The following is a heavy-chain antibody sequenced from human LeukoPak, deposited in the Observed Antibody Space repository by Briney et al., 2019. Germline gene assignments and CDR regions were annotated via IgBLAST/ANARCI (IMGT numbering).Heavy chain of an antibody. CDR3: TRYGDYPFDY. CDR2: INSDGSWT. CDR1: GSYW. V-gene: IGHV3-74*01. Sequence: GGSLRLSCAASGSYWMHWVRQAPGKGLVWVSHINSDGSWTSYADSVKGRFTISRDNSKNTLYLQMNSLKTEDTAVYYCTRYGDYPFDYWGQGTLVTVSS. J-gene: IGHJ4*02. D-gene: IGHD2-21*01.